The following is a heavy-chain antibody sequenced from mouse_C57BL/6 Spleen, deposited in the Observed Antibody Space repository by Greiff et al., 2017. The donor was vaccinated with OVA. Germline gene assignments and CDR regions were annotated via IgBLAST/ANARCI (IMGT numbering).Heavy chain of an antibody. J-gene: IGHJ4*01. D-gene: IGHD1-1*01. Sequence: QVQLQQPGAELVKPGASVKMSCKASGYTFTSYWITWVKQRPGQGLEWIGDIYPGSGSTNYNEKFKSKATLTVDTSSSTAYMQLSSLTSEDSAVYYGARGYYGSSYYAMDYWGQGTSVTVSS. V-gene: IGHV1-55*01. CDR1: GYTFTSYW. CDR2: IYPGSGST. CDR3: ARGYYGSSYYAMDY.